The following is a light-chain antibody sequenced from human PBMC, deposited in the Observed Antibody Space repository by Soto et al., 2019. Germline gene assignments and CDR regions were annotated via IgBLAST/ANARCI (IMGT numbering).Light chain of an antibody. V-gene: IGLV2-14*01. CDR2: DVS. CDR3: SSYTSSSTWV. Sequence: QSVLTQPASVSGSPGQSITISCTGTSSDVGGYNYVSWYQQHPGKAPKLMIYDVSNRPSGVSNRFSGSKSCNTACLTISGLQAEDEADYYCSSYTSSSTWVFGGGTKLTVL. J-gene: IGLJ3*02. CDR1: SSDVGGYNY.